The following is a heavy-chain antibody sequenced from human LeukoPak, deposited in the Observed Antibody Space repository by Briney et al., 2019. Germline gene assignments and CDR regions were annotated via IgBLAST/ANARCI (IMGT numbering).Heavy chain of an antibody. CDR1: GGSISSYY. D-gene: IGHD3-22*01. Sequence: SETLSLTCTVSGGSISSYYWSWIRQPPGKGLEGIGYIYYSGSTNYNPSLKSRVTISVDTSKNQFSLKLSSVTAADTAVYFCASPRGDDSGGYYTWYFHHWGQGILVTVSS. CDR3: ASPRGDDSGGYYTWYFHH. CDR2: IYYSGST. V-gene: IGHV4-59*08. J-gene: IGHJ1*01.